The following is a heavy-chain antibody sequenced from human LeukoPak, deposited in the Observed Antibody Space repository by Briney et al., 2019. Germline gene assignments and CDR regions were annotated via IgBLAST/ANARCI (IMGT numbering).Heavy chain of an antibody. V-gene: IGHV3-53*01. Sequence: GGSLRLSCTASGFGVSNNYMSWVRQAPGKGLEWVAVIYGGAATFYADAVKGRFSLSRDNSQNALFLQMNSLKVEDSAVYYCARDPGLNAFDIWGQGTMVTVSS. CDR3: ARDPGLNAFDI. CDR2: IYGGAAT. J-gene: IGHJ3*02. CDR1: GFGVSNNY.